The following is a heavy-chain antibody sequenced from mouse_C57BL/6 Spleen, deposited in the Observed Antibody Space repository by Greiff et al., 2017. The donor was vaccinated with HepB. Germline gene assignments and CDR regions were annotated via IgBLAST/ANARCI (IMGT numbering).Heavy chain of an antibody. V-gene: IGHV5-4*01. CDR2: ISDGGSYT. D-gene: IGHD1-1*01. CDR1: GFTFSSYA. CDR3: ARERHYYGSRGYFDV. Sequence: DVQLVESGGGLVKPGGSLKLSCAASGFTFSSYAMSWVRQTPEKRLEWVATISDGGSYTYYPDNVKGRFTISRDNAKNNLYLQMSHLKSEDTAMYYCARERHYYGSRGYFDVWGTGTTVTVSS. J-gene: IGHJ1*03.